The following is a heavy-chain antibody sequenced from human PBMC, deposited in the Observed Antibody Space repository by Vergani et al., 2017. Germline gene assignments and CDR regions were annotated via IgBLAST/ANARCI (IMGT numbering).Heavy chain of an antibody. CDR3: ARVLTVVVFSRNNYYMDV. Sequence: EVQLVESGGGLVQPGGSLRLSCAASGFTFSSYWMTWVRQAPGKGLEWVANIKKDGSEKNYVDSVKGRFTISRDNAKNSLYMQMSSLRAEDTAVYYCARVLTVVVFSRNNYYMDVWGKGTTVTVSS. D-gene: IGHD2-21*01. CDR2: IKKDGSEK. J-gene: IGHJ6*03. V-gene: IGHV3-7*03. CDR1: GFTFSSYW.